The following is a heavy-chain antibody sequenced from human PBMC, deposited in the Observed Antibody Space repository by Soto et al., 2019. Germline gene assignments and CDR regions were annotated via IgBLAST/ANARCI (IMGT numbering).Heavy chain of an antibody. V-gene: IGHV4-34*01. J-gene: IGHJ6*02. CDR1: GGSFSGYY. CDR3: ARVKPSGYYYSYYYYGMDV. Sequence: PSETLSLTCAVYGGSFSGYYWSWIRQPPGKGLEWIGEINHSGSTNYNPSLKSRVTISVDTSKNQFSLKLSSVTAADTAVYYCARVKPSGYYYSYYYYGMDVWGQGTTVTVSS. CDR2: INHSGST. D-gene: IGHD3-22*01.